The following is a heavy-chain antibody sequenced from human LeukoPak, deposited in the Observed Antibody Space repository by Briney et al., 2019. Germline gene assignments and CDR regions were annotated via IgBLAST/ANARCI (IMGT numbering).Heavy chain of an antibody. V-gene: IGHV4-39*07. Sequence: KSSETLSLTCTVSGGSISKSNDYWAWIRQPPGKGLEWIGEINPSGSANYNPSLKSRVTISVDASKNQFSLKLTSVTAADTAVYYCARLYYYDNSGYYYSAWGQGTLVTVSS. D-gene: IGHD3-22*01. CDR3: ARLYYYDNSGYYYSA. J-gene: IGHJ5*02. CDR2: INPSGSA. CDR1: GGSISKSNDY.